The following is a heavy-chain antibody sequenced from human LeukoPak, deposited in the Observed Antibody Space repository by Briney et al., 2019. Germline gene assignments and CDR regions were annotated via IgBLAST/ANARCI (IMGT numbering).Heavy chain of an antibody. Sequence: GGSLRLSCAVSGVTFSSYSMNWVRQAPGKGLEWVSSISSSSSYIYYADSVKGRFTISRDNAKNSLYLQMISLRAEDTAVYYCARDWGSYYYGSGSYLDYWGQGTLVTVSS. V-gene: IGHV3-21*01. CDR2: ISSSSSYI. CDR1: GVTFSSYS. CDR3: ARDWGSYYYGSGSYLDY. J-gene: IGHJ4*02. D-gene: IGHD3-10*01.